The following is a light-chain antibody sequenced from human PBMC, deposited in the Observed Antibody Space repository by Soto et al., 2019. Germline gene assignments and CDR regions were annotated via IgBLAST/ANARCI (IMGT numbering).Light chain of an antibody. CDR1: QSVSGN. Sequence: EIVMTQSPATLSVSPGERATLSCRASQSVSGNLAWYQQKPGQAPRLLTYGASTRATGIPARFSGSGSGTEFTPTISSLQSEDFAVYYCQQYNDGPITFGQGTRLEIK. V-gene: IGKV3-15*01. CDR2: GAS. J-gene: IGKJ5*01. CDR3: QQYNDGPIT.